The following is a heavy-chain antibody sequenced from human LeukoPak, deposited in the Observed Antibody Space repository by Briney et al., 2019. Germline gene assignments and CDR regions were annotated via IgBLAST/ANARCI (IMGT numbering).Heavy chain of an antibody. D-gene: IGHD5-12*01. CDR1: GGSISSYY. CDR2: IYYSGST. J-gene: IGHJ4*02. Sequence: SETLSLTCTVSGGSISSYYWSWIRQPPGKGLEWIGYIYYSGSTNYNPSLKSRVTISVDTSKNQFSLKLSSVTAADTAVYYCARAPPPGYPKPEFDYWGQGTLVTVSS. CDR3: ARAPPPGYPKPEFDY. V-gene: IGHV4-59*01.